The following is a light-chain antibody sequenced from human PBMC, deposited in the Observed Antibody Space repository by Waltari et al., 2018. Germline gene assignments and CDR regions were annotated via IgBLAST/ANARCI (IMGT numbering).Light chain of an antibody. V-gene: IGLV2-8*01. CDR3: NSYAGRNRLGV. CDR2: EVT. CDR1: SSDVGGYNY. J-gene: IGLJ2*01. Sequence: QSALTQPPSASGSPGQPVTISCTGTSSDVGGYNYVSWYQQHPGKAPKLIIYEVTKRPCGFPVLFSGSKAGNTAPLTVAGLQADDEADYYCNSYAGRNRLGVFGGGTKVTVL.